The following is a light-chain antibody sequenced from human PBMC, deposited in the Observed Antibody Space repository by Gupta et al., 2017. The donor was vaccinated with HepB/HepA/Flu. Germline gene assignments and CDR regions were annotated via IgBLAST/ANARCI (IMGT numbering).Light chain of an antibody. CDR3: LMSMGSGLVV. Sequence: QTVVTQEPSFSVSPGGTVTLTCGLSSASVSATYYPSWYKQTPGQAPLTLRDRTNVRSSGVPELCDANILGTNAVINTTGHQADDAAHYSCLMSMGSGLVVFGVGTKLTVL. V-gene: IGLV8-61*01. CDR1: SASVSATYY. J-gene: IGLJ2*01. CDR2: RTN.